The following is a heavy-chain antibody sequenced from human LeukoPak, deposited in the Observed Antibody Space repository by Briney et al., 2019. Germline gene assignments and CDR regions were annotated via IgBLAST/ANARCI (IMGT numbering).Heavy chain of an antibody. V-gene: IGHV1-2*02. Sequence: ASVTVSLKSSGYTFTASYIHWLRQPPGQGLEGMGWINPNSGGTNYPQKFQGGVTITRDTSITTAYMELSSLRSDDTAVYYCARDSRYSTNWYDYWGQGTLVTVSS. J-gene: IGHJ5*01. CDR1: GYTFTASY. CDR3: ARDSRYSTNWYDY. D-gene: IGHD6-13*01. CDR2: INPNSGGT.